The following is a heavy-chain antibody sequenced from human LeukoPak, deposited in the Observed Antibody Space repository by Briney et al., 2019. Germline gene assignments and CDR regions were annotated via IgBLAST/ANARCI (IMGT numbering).Heavy chain of an antibody. V-gene: IGHV3-23*01. CDR3: ANRPEDYYGSGQYI. CDR1: GFTFTSCA. CDR2: IVDSGGAT. Sequence: GGSLTLSCAASGFTFTSCAMRWFRQAPGRRLQGASAIVDSGGATFYAHSVKGRFTISRDNSKNTLYLQMNSLRVEDPAVYYCANRPEDYYGSGQYIWGQGKMVSVSS. J-gene: IGHJ3*02. D-gene: IGHD3-10*01.